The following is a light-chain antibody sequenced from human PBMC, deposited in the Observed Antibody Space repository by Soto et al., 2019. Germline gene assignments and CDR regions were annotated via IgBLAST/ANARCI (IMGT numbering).Light chain of an antibody. CDR3: MQGIQWPWT. V-gene: IGKV2-30*02. CDR2: KVS. Sequence: DVVMTQSPLSLPVTLGQPASISCRSSQSLVHSDGNTYLNWFKQRSGQSPRRLIYKVSNRDSGVPDRFSGSGSGTDFTLKISRVEAEDVGVYYGMQGIQWPWTLGQGTKVDMK. CDR1: QSLVHSDGNTY. J-gene: IGKJ1*01.